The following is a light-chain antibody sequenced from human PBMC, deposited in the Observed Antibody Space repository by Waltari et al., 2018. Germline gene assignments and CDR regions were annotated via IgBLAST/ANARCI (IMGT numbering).Light chain of an antibody. CDR3: CSYAGASTHVV. J-gene: IGLJ2*01. V-gene: IGLV2-23*02. CDR2: EVT. CDR1: SSDVGSYNL. Sequence: QSALTQPASVSGSPGQSITISCTGTSSDVGSYNLVSWYQQHPGKAPKLMIYEVTKRPPGVSKRFPGSKSGNTASLTIAGLQAEDESDYYCCSYAGASTHVVFGGGTKVTVL.